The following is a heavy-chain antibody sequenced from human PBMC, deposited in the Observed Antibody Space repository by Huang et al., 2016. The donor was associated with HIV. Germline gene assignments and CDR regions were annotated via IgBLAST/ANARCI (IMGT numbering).Heavy chain of an antibody. V-gene: IGHV3-30*02. CDR2: IRYDRNND. J-gene: IGHJ3*01. D-gene: IGHD6-13*01. Sequence: QVRLVESGGGVVQPGASLTLSCSASGFPFSAYGMDWVRQAPGKGLEWVSFIRYDRNNDYLRGSVKGRFTISRDNSNNTLYLRMNSLRPEDTAVYYCVKERGSSRARSSFDFWGQGTSVIVSS. CDR1: GFPFSAYG. CDR3: VKERGSSRARSSFDF.